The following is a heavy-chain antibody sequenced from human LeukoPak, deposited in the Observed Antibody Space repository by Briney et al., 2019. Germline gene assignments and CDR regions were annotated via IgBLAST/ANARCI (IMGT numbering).Heavy chain of an antibody. D-gene: IGHD2-21*02. CDR3: ARLCQVTSCARFEY. CDR2: IYYSGSI. Sequence: SETHSLTCSVSGDFISNGAYYWGWIRQPPGKGLEWIGRIYYSGSIFYNSSLESRITMSVDTSKNQFYLNLRSVTAADTAVYYCARLCQVTSCARFEYWGQGALVTVSS. CDR1: GDFISNGAYY. J-gene: IGHJ4*02. V-gene: IGHV4-39*01.